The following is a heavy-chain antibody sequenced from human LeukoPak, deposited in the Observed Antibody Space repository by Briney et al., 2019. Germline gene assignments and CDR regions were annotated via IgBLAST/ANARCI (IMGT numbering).Heavy chain of an antibody. D-gene: IGHD3-10*01. Sequence: SETLSLTCTVSGGSVSSTTYYWSWIRQPPGKGLEWIASINYSGSTYYNPSLKSRVTISVDTSENQFSLKLSSVTAADTAVYYCARYVVYGSGKYYFDYWGQGTLVAVSS. CDR3: ARYVVYGSGKYYFDY. J-gene: IGHJ4*02. CDR2: INYSGST. V-gene: IGHV4-39*01. CDR1: GGSVSSTTYY.